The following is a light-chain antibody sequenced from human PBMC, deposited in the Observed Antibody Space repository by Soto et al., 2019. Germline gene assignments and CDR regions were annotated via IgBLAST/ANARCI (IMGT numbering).Light chain of an antibody. V-gene: IGLV2-14*01. CDR1: SSDVGGYNH. CDR2: EVS. Sequence: QSALTQPASVSGSPGQSITISCTGTSSDVGGYNHVSWYQQHPGKAPKLMIYEVSNRPSGVSNRFSGSKSGNTASLTISGLQAEDEADYYCSSYTSSSTGVFGTGTKLTVL. CDR3: SSYTSSSTGV. J-gene: IGLJ1*01.